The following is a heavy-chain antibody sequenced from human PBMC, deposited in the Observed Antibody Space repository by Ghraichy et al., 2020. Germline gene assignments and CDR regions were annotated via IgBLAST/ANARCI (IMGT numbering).Heavy chain of an antibody. Sequence: GGSLRLSCAASGFTFSSYWMHWVRQAPGKGLVWVSRINSDGSSTSYADSVKGRFTISRDNAKNTLYLQMNSLRAEDTAVYYCARTGGAAHTYYYYGMDVWGQGTTVTVSS. CDR1: GFTFSSYW. CDR3: ARTGGAAHTYYYYGMDV. J-gene: IGHJ6*02. D-gene: IGHD1-1*01. V-gene: IGHV3-74*01. CDR2: INSDGSST.